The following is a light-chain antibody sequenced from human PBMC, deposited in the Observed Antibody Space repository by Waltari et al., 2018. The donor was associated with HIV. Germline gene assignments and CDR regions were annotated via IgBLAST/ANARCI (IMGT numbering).Light chain of an antibody. Sequence: QSVLTQPPSASGTPGQRVPISCSGSSSNIGSNYVYWYQQLPGTAPKLLIYMSDQRPSGVPDRFSESKSGTSASLAISGLRSEDEAEYYCAAWDDSLSATVFGGGTKLSVL. CDR1: SSNIGSNY. CDR2: MSD. CDR3: AAWDDSLSATV. J-gene: IGLJ2*01. V-gene: IGLV1-47*01.